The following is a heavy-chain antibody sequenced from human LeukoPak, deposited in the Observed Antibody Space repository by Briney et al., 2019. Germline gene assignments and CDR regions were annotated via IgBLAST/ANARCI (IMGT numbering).Heavy chain of an antibody. J-gene: IGHJ4*02. CDR3: ARVEWEPTLPVY. CDR1: GGSFSGYY. D-gene: IGHD1-26*01. V-gene: IGHV4-34*01. CDR2: INHSGST. Sequence: SGTLSLTCAVYGGSFSGYYWSWIRQPPGKGLEWIGEINHSGSTKYNPSLKSRVTISVDTSKKQFSLKLSSVTAADTAVYYCARVEWEPTLPVYWGQGTLVTVSS.